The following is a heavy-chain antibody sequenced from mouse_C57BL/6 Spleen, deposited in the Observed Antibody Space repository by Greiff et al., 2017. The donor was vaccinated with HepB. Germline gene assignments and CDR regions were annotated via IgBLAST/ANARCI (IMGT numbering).Heavy chain of an antibody. V-gene: IGHV1-64*01. CDR2: FHPNSGST. Sequence: QVHVKQPGAELVKPGASVKLSCKASGYTFTSYWMHWVKQRPGQGLEWIGMFHPNSGSTNYNEKFKSKATLTVDKSSSTAYRQLSSRTSEDSAVYYCAGGGRYFDVWGTGTTVTVSS. CDR1: GYTFTSYW. CDR3: AGGGRYFDV. J-gene: IGHJ1*03.